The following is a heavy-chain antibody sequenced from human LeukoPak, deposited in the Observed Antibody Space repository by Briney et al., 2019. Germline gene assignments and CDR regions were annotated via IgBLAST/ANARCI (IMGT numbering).Heavy chain of an antibody. Sequence: GGSLRLSCAASGFTFSSYAMSWVRQAPGKGLEWVSAISGSGGSTYYADSVKGRFTISRDNSKNTLYLQMNSLRAEDTAVYYCAKDWLVDCSSTSCRLFDYWGQGTLVTVSS. CDR2: ISGSGGST. V-gene: IGHV3-23*01. CDR3: AKDWLVDCSSTSCRLFDY. CDR1: GFTFSSYA. J-gene: IGHJ4*02. D-gene: IGHD2-2*01.